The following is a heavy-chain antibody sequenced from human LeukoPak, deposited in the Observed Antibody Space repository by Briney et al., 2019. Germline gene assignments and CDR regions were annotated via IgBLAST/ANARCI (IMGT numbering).Heavy chain of an antibody. CDR2: IYYSGNI. D-gene: IGHD6-13*01. Sequence: SETLSLTCTVSGGSISGYYWSWIRQSPGKGLEWIGNIYYSGNIKYNPSLKSRVTISVDTSRNQFSLKLSSVTAADTAVYYCAKYSSSYVGFDYWGQGTLVTVSS. CDR3: AKYSSSYVGFDY. V-gene: IGHV4-59*08. J-gene: IGHJ4*02. CDR1: GGSISGYY.